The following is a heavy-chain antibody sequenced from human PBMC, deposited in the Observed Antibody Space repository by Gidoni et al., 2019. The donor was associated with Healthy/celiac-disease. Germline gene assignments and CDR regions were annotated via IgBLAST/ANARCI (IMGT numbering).Heavy chain of an antibody. D-gene: IGHD3-22*01. V-gene: IGHV3-23*01. Sequence: EVQLLESGGGLVQPGGSLRLSCAASGFTFRSYAMSGPRQAPGTGLEWVSAISGSGGSTYYADSVKGRFTISRDNSNNTLYLQMNSLRAEDTAVYYCATSDYDSGYWGQGTLVTVSS. CDR3: ATSDYDSGY. CDR1: GFTFRSYA. J-gene: IGHJ4*02. CDR2: ISGSGGST.